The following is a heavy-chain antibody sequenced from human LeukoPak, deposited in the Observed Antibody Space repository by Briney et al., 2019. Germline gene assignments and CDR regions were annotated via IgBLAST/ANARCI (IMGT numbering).Heavy chain of an antibody. V-gene: IGHV3-7*01. D-gene: IGHD6-13*01. CDR3: GRRTPVAAGPYYRYYYTDV. CDR1: GFTFSSYW. CDR2: IKQDGSEK. Sequence: PGGSLRLSCAVSGFTFSSYWMTWVRQAPGKGLEWVANIKQDGSEKYYVDSVGGRFTISRDNAKNSLYLQMNSLRAEDTAVYYCGRRTPVAAGPYYRYYYTDVWGKGTTVTVSS. J-gene: IGHJ6*03.